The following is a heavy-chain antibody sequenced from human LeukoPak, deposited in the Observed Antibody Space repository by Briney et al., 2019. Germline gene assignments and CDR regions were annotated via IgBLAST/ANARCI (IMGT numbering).Heavy chain of an antibody. Sequence: ASVKVSCKASGYTFTSYDINWVRQATGQGLEWMGWMNLNSGNTAYAQNFQGRVTMTRNTSISTAYMELSSLRSEDTAVYYCAREAGRGYYYYMDVWGKGITVTVSS. CDR1: GYTFTSYD. CDR3: AREAGRGYYYYMDV. V-gene: IGHV1-8*01. J-gene: IGHJ6*03. CDR2: MNLNSGNT.